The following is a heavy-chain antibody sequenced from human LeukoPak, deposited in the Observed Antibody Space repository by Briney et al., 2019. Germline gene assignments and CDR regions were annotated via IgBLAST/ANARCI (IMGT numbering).Heavy chain of an antibody. CDR3: ARGLRWFGELYLGVDY. CDR1: GYTFTFYY. CDR2: INTNSGGT. Sequence: ASVKVSCKSSGYTFTFYYMHWVRQAPGQGLGWVGCINTNSGGTNYAQKFQGRFTRTRDTSISTAYMEMSRLKSDDTDEYYCARGLRWFGELYLGVDYWGQGTLVTVSS. J-gene: IGHJ4*02. V-gene: IGHV1-2*02. D-gene: IGHD3-10*01.